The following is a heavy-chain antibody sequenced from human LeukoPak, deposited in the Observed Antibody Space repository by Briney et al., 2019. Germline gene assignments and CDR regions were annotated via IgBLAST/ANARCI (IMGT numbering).Heavy chain of an antibody. V-gene: IGHV3-30*18. D-gene: IGHD6-19*01. CDR3: AKCHISGWYYFGY. J-gene: IGHJ4*02. CDR1: GVTFSNYD. Sequence: AGGSLRLSCAASGVTFSNYDMHWVRQDPGKGLEWVALISYDGSNKYYADSVKGRFTLSRDNSKNTLFLQMNSLTPEDTAVYYCAKCHISGWYYFGYWGQGTLVTVSS. CDR2: ISYDGSNK.